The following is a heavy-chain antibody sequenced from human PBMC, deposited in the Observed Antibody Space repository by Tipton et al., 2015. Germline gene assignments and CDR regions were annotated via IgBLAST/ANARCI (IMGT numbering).Heavy chain of an antibody. D-gene: IGHD5-24*01. CDR1: GDSVTYYY. J-gene: IGHJ6*02. CDR3: ARDLEHGMDV. V-gene: IGHV4-59*02. CDR2: IYYSGST. Sequence: TLSLTCTVSGDSVTYYYWSWIRQTPGKGLEWIGYIYYSGSTTYNPSLKRRVTISLDTSKNQFSLTLNSVTAADTAVYYCARDLEHGMDVWGQGTTVTVSS.